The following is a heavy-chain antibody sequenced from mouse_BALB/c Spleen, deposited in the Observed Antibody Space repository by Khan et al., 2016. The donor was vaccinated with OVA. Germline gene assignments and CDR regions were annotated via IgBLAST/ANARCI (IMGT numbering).Heavy chain of an antibody. V-gene: IGHV5-6*01. J-gene: IGHJ3*01. Sequence: DVHLVESGGDLVEPGGSLKLSCAASGFTFSTYGMSWVRQTPDKRLEWVATISSGGTYTYYVDSVKGRFSISRDNARNTLYLQMSSLKSEDTARYYCARLAYYYNSEGFAYWGQGTLVTVSA. D-gene: IGHD1-1*02. CDR2: ISSGGTYT. CDR3: ARLAYYYNSEGFAY. CDR1: GFTFSTYG.